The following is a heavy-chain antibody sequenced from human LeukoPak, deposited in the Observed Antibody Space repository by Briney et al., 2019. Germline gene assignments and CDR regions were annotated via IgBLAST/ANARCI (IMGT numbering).Heavy chain of an antibody. CDR2: NYYSVRT. Sequence: PAATQSPTCTVSCGSISSYYWSWIRQPPGGGLGWLGYNYYSVRTNYNPSLKSRFTISVDTSKNQFSLNLSSVTAADTAVYYCARYSSGWRSFDIWGQGTMVTVSS. D-gene: IGHD6-19*01. CDR1: CGSISSYY. V-gene: IGHV4-59*01. CDR3: ARYSSGWRSFDI. J-gene: IGHJ3*02.